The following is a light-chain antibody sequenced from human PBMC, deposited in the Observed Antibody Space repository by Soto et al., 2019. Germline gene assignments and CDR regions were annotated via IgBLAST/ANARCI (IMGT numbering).Light chain of an antibody. CDR1: QSVSSR. CDR3: QQYNSYSWT. J-gene: IGKJ1*01. CDR2: GAS. V-gene: IGKV3-15*01. Sequence: EIVLTQSPATLSVSPGDRATLSCRASQSVSSRLAWYQQKPGQAPRLLIYGASSMETGIPARFSGSGSGTEFTLTISSLQPDDFATYYRQQYNSYSWTFGQGTKVDIK.